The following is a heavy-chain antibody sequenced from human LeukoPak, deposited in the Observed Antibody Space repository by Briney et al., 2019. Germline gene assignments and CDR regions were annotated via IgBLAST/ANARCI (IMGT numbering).Heavy chain of an antibody. CDR1: GGSISNYY. Sequence: SETLSLTCSVSGGSISNYYWSWIRQPAAKGLEWIGRIYSTGRTNYNASLKSRVTMSVDTSNNQFSLKLSSVTAADTAVYYCAADGDYGFDYWGQGTLVTVSS. D-gene: IGHD4-17*01. CDR2: IYSTGRT. CDR3: AADGDYGFDY. J-gene: IGHJ4*02. V-gene: IGHV4-4*07.